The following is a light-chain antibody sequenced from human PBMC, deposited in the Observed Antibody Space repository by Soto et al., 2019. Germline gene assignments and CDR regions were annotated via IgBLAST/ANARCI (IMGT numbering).Light chain of an antibody. V-gene: IGKV1-5*03. Sequence: DAPMTQSASALSASVGDRVTITCRVSQPIDDWLAWYQQKPGKAPKLLVYKASTLKSGVPSRFSGSGWGTEFTLAISSLQPGDFATYYCQLDNIHSPYAVGQGTRLAIK. CDR1: QPIDDW. J-gene: IGKJ2*01. CDR3: QLDNIHSPYA. CDR2: KAS.